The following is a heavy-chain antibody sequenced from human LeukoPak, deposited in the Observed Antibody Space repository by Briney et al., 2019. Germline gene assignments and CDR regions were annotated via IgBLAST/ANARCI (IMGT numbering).Heavy chain of an antibody. V-gene: IGHV3-23*01. J-gene: IGHJ4*02. Sequence: GGSLRLSCAASGFTFSGYAMGWVRQAPGKGLEWVSAISGSGGSTYYADSVKGRFTISRDNSKNTLYLQMNSLRAEDTAVYYCAREPTTVTYFDYWGQGTLVTVSS. CDR2: ISGSGGST. CDR1: GFTFSGYA. CDR3: AREPTTVTYFDY. D-gene: IGHD4-17*01.